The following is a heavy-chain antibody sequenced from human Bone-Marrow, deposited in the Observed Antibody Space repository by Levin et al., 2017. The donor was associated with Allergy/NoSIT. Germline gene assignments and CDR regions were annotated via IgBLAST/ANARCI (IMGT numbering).Heavy chain of an antibody. CDR2: IYSDGKT. J-gene: IGHJ3*02. CDR1: GFTVSNSF. CDR3: ASLLFEGGYSHAFDI. Sequence: PGGSLRLSCAASGFTVSNSFMSWVRQAPGKGLEWVSVIYSDGKTFYGDSVRGRFTISRDSSKNTLFLQMDSLRVEDAAIYYCASLLFEGGYSHAFDIWGQGTMVTVSS. V-gene: IGHV3-53*01. D-gene: IGHD5-18*01.